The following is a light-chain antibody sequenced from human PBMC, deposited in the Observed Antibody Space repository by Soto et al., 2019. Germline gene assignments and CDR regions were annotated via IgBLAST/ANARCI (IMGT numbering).Light chain of an antibody. J-gene: IGLJ1*01. Sequence: QCVLTQPRSVSGSLGQTVIISCTGTSRDVGFSNYISRYQQPPGEAPKLVIYDVAQRPSGVPDRLSGSRSGKTASLTISGPRPDDEGDYYCCSYVGGDTLIFGSGTKVTVL. CDR1: SRDVGFSNY. CDR2: DVA. CDR3: CSYVGGDTLI. V-gene: IGLV2-11*01.